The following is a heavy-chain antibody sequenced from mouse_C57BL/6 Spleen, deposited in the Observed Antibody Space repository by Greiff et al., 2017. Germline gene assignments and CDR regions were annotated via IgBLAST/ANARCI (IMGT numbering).Heavy chain of an antibody. CDR2: IRYDGSN. V-gene: IGHV3-6*01. CDR3: ARVYYVSSPWFAY. CDR1: GYSITSGYY. Sequence: EVQVVQSGPGLVKPSQSLSLTCSVTGYSITSGYYWNWIRQFPGNKLEWMGYIRYDGSNNYNPSLKNRISLTRDTSKNQFFLKLNSVTTEDTATYYCARVYYVSSPWFAYWGQGTLLTVSA. J-gene: IGHJ3*01. D-gene: IGHD1-1*01.